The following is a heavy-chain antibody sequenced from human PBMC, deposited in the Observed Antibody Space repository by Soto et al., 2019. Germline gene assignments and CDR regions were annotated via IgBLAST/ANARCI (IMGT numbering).Heavy chain of an antibody. D-gene: IGHD6-19*01. Sequence: SQNLSLTCAISGDSVSSNSAAWNWIRQSPSRGLEWLGRTYYRSKWYNDYAVSVKSRITINPDTSKNQFSLQLNSVTPEDTAVYYCARDPVAVAVSYYGMDVWGQGTTVTVSS. CDR1: GDSVSSNSAA. J-gene: IGHJ6*02. CDR3: ARDPVAVAVSYYGMDV. CDR2: TYYRSKWYN. V-gene: IGHV6-1*01.